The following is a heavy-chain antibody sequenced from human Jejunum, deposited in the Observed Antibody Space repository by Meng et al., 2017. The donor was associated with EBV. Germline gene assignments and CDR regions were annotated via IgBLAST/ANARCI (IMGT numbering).Heavy chain of an antibody. Sequence: QMFVLGAGLYRPVRPHTLTLSASLSAFSTFASGWVRPAPGQGLEWVSTILGSWCSTQYADNVTSRFTISSDNSKTTLNLQMISLRAEDPAVYYCAKTFSNGWYFDFWGQGTLVTVSS. CDR3: AKTFSNGWYFDF. J-gene: IGHJ4*02. CDR1: LSAFSTFA. D-gene: IGHD6-25*01. CDR2: ILGSWCST. V-gene: IGHV3-23*01.